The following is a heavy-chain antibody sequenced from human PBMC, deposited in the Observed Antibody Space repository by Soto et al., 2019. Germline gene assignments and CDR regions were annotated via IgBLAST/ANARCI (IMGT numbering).Heavy chain of an antibody. J-gene: IGHJ4*02. Sequence: PSETLSLTCSVSGGSISSSYWNWIRQPAGKGLEWIGRFYTTGKASYNPSLKGRLTLSGDTSKNQFSLTLSSVTAADTAVYFCAKAEDNGGNSRPFDSWGQGTLVTVSS. CDR1: GGSISSSY. V-gene: IGHV4-4*07. CDR3: AKAEDNGGNSRPFDS. D-gene: IGHD2-21*02. CDR2: FYTTGKA.